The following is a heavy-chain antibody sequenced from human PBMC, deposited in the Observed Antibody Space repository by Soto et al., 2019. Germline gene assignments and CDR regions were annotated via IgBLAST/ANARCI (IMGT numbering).Heavy chain of an antibody. CDR2: IQYRGST. V-gene: IGHV4-59*11. Sequence: PSVTLSLTCIVSGGSISNLHWSWIRQPPGKGLEWIGHIQYRGSTNSNPSLKSRLTMSVDMSNNRFSLRLSSVTAADTAVYYCARESAQYGSTGYYDAWGQGRLVTVSS. D-gene: IGHD3-22*01. CDR1: GGSISNLH. J-gene: IGHJ5*02. CDR3: ARESAQYGSTGYYDA.